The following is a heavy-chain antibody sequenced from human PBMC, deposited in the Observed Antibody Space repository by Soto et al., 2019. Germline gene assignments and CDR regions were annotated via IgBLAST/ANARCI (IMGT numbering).Heavy chain of an antibody. Sequence: GGSLRLSCTASGFTFGDYAMSWVRQAPGKGLEWVGFIRSKAYGGTTEYAASVKGRFTISRDDSKSIAYLQMNSLKTEDTAVYYCTRDPGGATVAYYYYYGMDVWGQGTTVTVSS. CDR2: IRSKAYGGTT. J-gene: IGHJ6*02. CDR1: GFTFGDYA. D-gene: IGHD6-19*01. V-gene: IGHV3-49*04. CDR3: TRDPGGATVAYYYYYGMDV.